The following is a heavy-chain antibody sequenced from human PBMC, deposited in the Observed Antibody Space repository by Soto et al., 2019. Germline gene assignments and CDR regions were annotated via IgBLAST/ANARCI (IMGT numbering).Heavy chain of an antibody. CDR2: ISDAGIT. D-gene: IGHD4-17*01. CDR3: AASVTTAGGFDI. V-gene: IGHV3-53*01. Sequence: PGGSLRLSCAVSGFTVSAKYMIWVRQAPGKDLEWVSAISDAGITSYADFVKGRLTISRDKTKNTLSLQMDSLKVDDTAVYYCAASVTTAGGFDIWGQGTMVTVSS. CDR1: GFTVSAKY. J-gene: IGHJ3*02.